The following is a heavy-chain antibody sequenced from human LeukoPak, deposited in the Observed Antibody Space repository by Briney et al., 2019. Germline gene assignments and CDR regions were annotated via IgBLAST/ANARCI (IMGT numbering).Heavy chain of an antibody. CDR1: GDSISSSGYS. V-gene: IGHV4-39*01. D-gene: IGHD4-23*01. Sequence: SETLSLTCTVFGDSISSSGYSWGWFRQPPGRGLEWVASIDDSGSTYSNPSLRSRVTISVDTAKSKVSLTLRSVSGSDTAVYLCARHLPHGDGDKRGFEYWGQGTLVTVSS. J-gene: IGHJ4*02. CDR3: ARHLPHGDGDKRGFEY. CDR2: IDDSGST.